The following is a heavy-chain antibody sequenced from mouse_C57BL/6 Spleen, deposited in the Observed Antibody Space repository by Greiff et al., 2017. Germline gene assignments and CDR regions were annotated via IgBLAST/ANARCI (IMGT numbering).Heavy chain of an antibody. CDR2: IYPGDGDT. CDR1: GYAFSSYW. Sequence: VKLQESGAELVKPGASVKISCKASGYAFSSYWMNWVKQRPGKGLEWIGQIYPGDGDTNYNGKFKGKATLTADKSSSTAYMQLSSLTSEDSAVYFCARSGDYDGRFAYWGQGTLVTVSA. CDR3: ARSGDYDGRFAY. J-gene: IGHJ3*01. D-gene: IGHD2-4*01. V-gene: IGHV1-80*01.